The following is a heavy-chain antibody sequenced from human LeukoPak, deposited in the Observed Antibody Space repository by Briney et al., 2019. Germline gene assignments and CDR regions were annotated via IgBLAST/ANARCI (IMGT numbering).Heavy chain of an antibody. D-gene: IGHD5-12*01. J-gene: IGHJ6*03. CDR1: GGTFSSYA. V-gene: IGHV1-69*05. CDR2: IIPIFGTA. CDR3: ARGGGYGDYMDV. Sequence: SVKVSCKASGGTFSSYAISWVRQAPGQGLEWMGGIIPIFGTANYAQKFQGRVTITTDESTSTAYMELSSLRSEDTAVYYCARGGGYGDYMDVWGKGTTVAVSS.